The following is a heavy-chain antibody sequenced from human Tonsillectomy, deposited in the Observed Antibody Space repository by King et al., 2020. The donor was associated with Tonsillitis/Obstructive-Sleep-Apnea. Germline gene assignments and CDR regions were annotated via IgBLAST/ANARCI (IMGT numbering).Heavy chain of an antibody. D-gene: IGHD4-11*01. CDR2: INHSGST. Sequence: VQLQQWGAGLLKPSETLSLTCAVYGGSFSGHYWSWIRQPPGKGLEWIGEINHSGSTNYNPSLKSRVTILVDMSKNQFSLKLSSVTAADTAVYYCATSNPSSRYYNYYYMDVWGKGTTVTVSS. J-gene: IGHJ6*03. CDR1: GGSFSGHY. V-gene: IGHV4-34*01. CDR3: ATSNPSSRYYNYYYMDV.